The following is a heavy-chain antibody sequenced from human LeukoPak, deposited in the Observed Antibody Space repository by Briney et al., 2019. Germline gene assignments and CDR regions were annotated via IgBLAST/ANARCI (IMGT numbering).Heavy chain of an antibody. D-gene: IGHD3-9*01. V-gene: IGHV4-30-4*01. CDR2: IYYSGST. CDR3: ARDPGDTIFRT. CDR1: GGSISSGDYY. J-gene: IGHJ5*02. Sequence: KPSETLSLTRTVSGGSISSGDYYWSWIRQPPGKGLEWIGYIYYSGSTYYNPSLKSRVTISVDTSKNQFSLKLSSVTAADTAVYYCARDPGDTIFRTWGQGTLVTVSS.